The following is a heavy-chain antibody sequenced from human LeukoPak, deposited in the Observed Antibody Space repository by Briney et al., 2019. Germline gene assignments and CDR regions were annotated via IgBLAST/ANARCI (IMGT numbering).Heavy chain of an antibody. V-gene: IGHV3-21*01. D-gene: IGHD5-18*01. CDR2: ISTSSTYI. CDR3: ARDRVRLGYSYGYDY. J-gene: IGHJ4*02. CDR1: GFTFNYYS. Sequence: GGSLRLSCAASGFTFNYYSMNWVRQAPGKGLEWVSSISTSSTYIFYIDSVKGRFTISRDNSKNTLYLQMNSLRAEDTAVYYCARDRVRLGYSYGYDYWGQGTLVTVSS.